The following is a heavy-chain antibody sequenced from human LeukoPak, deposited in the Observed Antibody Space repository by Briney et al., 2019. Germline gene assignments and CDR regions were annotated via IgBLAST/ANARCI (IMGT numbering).Heavy chain of an antibody. Sequence: GASVKVSCKASGGTFSSYAISWVRQAPGQGLEWMGRIIPIFGTANHAQKFQGRVTITTDESTSTAYMELSSLRSEDTAVYYCAGGYDILTGYLGYWGQGTLVTVSS. CDR1: GGTFSSYA. V-gene: IGHV1-69*05. CDR2: IIPIFGTA. D-gene: IGHD3-9*01. J-gene: IGHJ4*02. CDR3: AGGYDILTGYLGY.